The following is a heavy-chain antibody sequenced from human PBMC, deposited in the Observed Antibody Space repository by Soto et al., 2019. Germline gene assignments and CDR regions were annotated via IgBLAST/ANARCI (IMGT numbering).Heavy chain of an antibody. D-gene: IGHD2-15*01. Sequence: QVQLQESGPGLVKPSQTLSLTCNVSGDSISTGGNYWSWIRQHPGKGLEWIGYIYYTGTTYYTPSLKSRVTISVDTSTNQFSLNLRSVTAADTAVYYCALDGYCSGGSCYSIGYWGQGTLVTVSS. CDR3: ALDGYCSGGSCYSIGY. J-gene: IGHJ4*02. CDR1: GDSISTGGNY. CDR2: IYYTGTT. V-gene: IGHV4-31*03.